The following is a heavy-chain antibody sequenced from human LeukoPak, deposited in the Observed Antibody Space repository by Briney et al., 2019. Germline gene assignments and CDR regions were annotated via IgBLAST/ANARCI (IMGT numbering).Heavy chain of an antibody. Sequence: GGSLRLSCAASEFTFSSSDMSWVRQAPGKGLEWVSTISGSGGNTDYADSVKGRFTSSRDNSKNTLFLQMNSLRAEDTVVYYCAKGDIAVAGHAVYFDYWGQGSLVTISS. CDR1: EFTFSSSD. J-gene: IGHJ4*02. V-gene: IGHV3-23*01. CDR2: ISGSGGNT. CDR3: AKGDIAVAGHAVYFDY. D-gene: IGHD6-19*01.